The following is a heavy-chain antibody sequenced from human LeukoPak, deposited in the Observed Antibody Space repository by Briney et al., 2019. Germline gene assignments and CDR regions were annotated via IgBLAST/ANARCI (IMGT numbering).Heavy chain of an antibody. CDR3: ARMGDYYDSSGYYYIGFDY. J-gene: IGHJ4*02. Sequence: GGSLRLSCAASGFTFRSYSMNWVRQAPGKGLEWVSSISSSSSYIYYADSVKGRFTISRDNAKNSLYLQMNSLRAEDTAVYYCARMGDYYDSSGYYYIGFDYWGQGTLVTVSS. CDR1: GFTFRSYS. CDR2: ISSSSSYI. V-gene: IGHV3-21*01. D-gene: IGHD3-22*01.